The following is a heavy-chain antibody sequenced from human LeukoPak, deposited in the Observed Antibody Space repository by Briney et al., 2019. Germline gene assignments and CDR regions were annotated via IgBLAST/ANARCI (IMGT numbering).Heavy chain of an antibody. Sequence: GGSLRLSCAASGFTFSSYAMHWVRQAPGRGLEYVSAISSNGGSTYYANSVKGRFTISRDNSKNTLYLQMGSLRAEDMAVYYCARATDVGPFDYWGQGTLVTVSS. CDR1: GFTFSSYA. V-gene: IGHV3-64*01. J-gene: IGHJ4*02. D-gene: IGHD3-16*01. CDR3: ARATDVGPFDY. CDR2: ISSNGGST.